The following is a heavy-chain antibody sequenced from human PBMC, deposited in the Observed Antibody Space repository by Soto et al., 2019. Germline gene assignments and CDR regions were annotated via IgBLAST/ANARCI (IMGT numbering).Heavy chain of an antibody. CDR3: AKGRQGGYNYFAS. D-gene: IGHD1-26*01. CDR2: ISATGSSAWVYVISGTGGST. V-gene: IGHV3-23*01. CDR1: GFTFHSYA. J-gene: IGHJ4*02. Sequence: EGQMLESGGGLVQPGGSLRLSCATSGFTFHSYAMSWVRRAPGKGLEWVSGISATGSSAWVYVISGTGGSTFYADTVRGRFTIARDDSKSTLYLQMNNVSAEDTAVYDCAKGRQGGYNYFASWVQGTLVTVSS.